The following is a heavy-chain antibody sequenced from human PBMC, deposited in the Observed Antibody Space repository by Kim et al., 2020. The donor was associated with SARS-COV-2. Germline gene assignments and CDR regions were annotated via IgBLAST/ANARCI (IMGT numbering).Heavy chain of an antibody. CDR3: ARMELRYYYYGMDV. Sequence: ASVKVSCKASGYTFTGYYMHWVRQAPGQGLEWMGWINPNSGGTNYAQKFQGRVTMTRDTSISTAYMELSRLRSDDTAVYYCARMELRYYYYGMDVWGQGTTVTVSS. D-gene: IGHD1-7*01. J-gene: IGHJ6*02. CDR1: GYTFTGYY. CDR2: INPNSGGT. V-gene: IGHV1-2*02.